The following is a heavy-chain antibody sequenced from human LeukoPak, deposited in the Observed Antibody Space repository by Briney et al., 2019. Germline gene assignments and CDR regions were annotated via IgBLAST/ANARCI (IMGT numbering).Heavy chain of an antibody. CDR1: GFTFSSYG. D-gene: IGHD2-2*01. V-gene: IGHV3-30*02. J-gene: IGHJ4*02. CDR3: AKGREKYCTSTSCYHDY. Sequence: GGSLRLSCAASGFTFSSYGMHWVRQAPGKGLEWVAFIRYDGDNKYYADSVKGRFTISRDNSENTLYLQMNSLRVEDTAVYFCAKGREKYCTSTSCYHDYRGQGTLVTVSS. CDR2: IRYDGDNK.